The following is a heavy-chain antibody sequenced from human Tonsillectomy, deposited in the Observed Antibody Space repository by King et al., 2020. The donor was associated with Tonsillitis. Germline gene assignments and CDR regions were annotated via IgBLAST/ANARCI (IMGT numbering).Heavy chain of an antibody. CDR3: ARALPGYSSSWYVVDYFDY. V-gene: IGHV4-59*01. D-gene: IGHD6-13*01. CDR1: GGSISSYY. J-gene: IGHJ4*02. Sequence: QLQESGPGLVKPSETLSLTCTVSGGSISSYYWSWIRQPPGKGLEWIGYIYYSGSTNYNPSLKSRVTISVDTSKNQFSLKLNSVTAADTAVYCCARALPGYSSSWYVVDYFDYWGQGTLVTVSS. CDR2: IYYSGST.